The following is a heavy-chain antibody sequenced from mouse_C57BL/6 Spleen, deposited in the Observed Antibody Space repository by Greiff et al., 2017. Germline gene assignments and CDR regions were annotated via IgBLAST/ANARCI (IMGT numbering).Heavy chain of an antibody. CDR3: ARRFTTVEGLYAMDY. Sequence: QVQLQQSGAELVKPGASVKISCKASGYAFSSYWMNWVKQRPGKGLEWIGQIYPGDGDTNYNGKFKGKATLTADKSSSTAYMQLSSLTSEDSAVYFCARRFTTVEGLYAMDYWGQGTSVTVSS. V-gene: IGHV1-80*01. CDR1: GYAFSSYW. CDR2: IYPGDGDT. J-gene: IGHJ4*01. D-gene: IGHD1-1*01.